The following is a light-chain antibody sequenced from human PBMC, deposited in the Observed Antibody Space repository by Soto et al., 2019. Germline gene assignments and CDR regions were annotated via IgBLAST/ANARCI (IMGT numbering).Light chain of an antibody. V-gene: IGKV3-20*01. J-gene: IGKJ3*01. CDR2: GAS. CDR3: QQYGDSPFT. Sequence: EIVLTQSPGTLSLSPGERATLSCRASQSVSSNYLAWYRQKPGQATRLLIYGASSRASGIPDRFSGSASGTDFTLTISRLEPEDFVVYSCQQYGDSPFTFCPGTKVDIK. CDR1: QSVSSNY.